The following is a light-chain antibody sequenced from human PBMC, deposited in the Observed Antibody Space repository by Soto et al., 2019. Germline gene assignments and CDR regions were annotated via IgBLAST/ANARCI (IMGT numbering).Light chain of an antibody. CDR2: DVS. CDR1: SSDVGGYKY. CDR3: CSYTSGSRYV. J-gene: IGLJ1*01. Sequence: QSALTQPASVSGSPGQSITISCTGTSSDVGGYKYVSWYQQHPGKAPKFMIYDVSIRPSGVSNRFSGSKSGNTASLTISGLQAEDEDDYYCCSYTSGSRYVFGTGTKLTVL. V-gene: IGLV2-14*01.